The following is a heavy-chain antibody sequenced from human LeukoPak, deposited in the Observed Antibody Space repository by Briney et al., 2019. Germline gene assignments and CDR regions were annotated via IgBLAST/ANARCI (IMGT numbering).Heavy chain of an antibody. V-gene: IGHV3-23*01. CDR2: ISGSGGST. Sequence: GGSLRLSCAASGFTFSSYSMNWVRQAPGKGLEWVSAISGSGGSTYYADSVKGRFTISRDNSKNTLYLQMNSLRAEDTAVYYCAKVPYYYDSSGYYYDWGQGTLVTVSS. D-gene: IGHD3-22*01. J-gene: IGHJ4*02. CDR1: GFTFSSYS. CDR3: AKVPYYYDSSGYYYD.